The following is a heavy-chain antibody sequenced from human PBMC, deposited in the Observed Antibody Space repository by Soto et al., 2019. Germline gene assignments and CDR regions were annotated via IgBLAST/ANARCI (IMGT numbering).Heavy chain of an antibody. CDR2: ISAYNGNT. D-gene: IGHD5-18*01. J-gene: IGHJ6*02. Sequence: QVQLVQSGAEVKKPGASVKVSCKASGYTFTSYGISWVRQAPGQGLEWMGWISAYNGNTNYAQKLQGRVTMTTDTSTSIAYMALRSLRSDDTAVYYCARDRQLWLRHYYYGMDVWGQGTTVTVSS. CDR1: GYTFTSYG. V-gene: IGHV1-18*01. CDR3: ARDRQLWLRHYYYGMDV.